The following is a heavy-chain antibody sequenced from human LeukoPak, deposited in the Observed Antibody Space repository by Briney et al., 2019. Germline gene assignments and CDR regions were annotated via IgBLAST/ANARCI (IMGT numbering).Heavy chain of an antibody. CDR1: GGSISSYY. CDR3: ARYYCAGVCYYFQH. V-gene: IGHV4-59*01. J-gene: IGHJ1*01. D-gene: IGHD2-21*02. Sequence: SETLSLTCTLSGGSISSYYWSWIRQPPGKGLEWIGYVYYSGSTNYNPSLKSRVTISVDTSKNQFSLKLSSVTAADTAVYYCARYYCAGVCYYFQHWGQGTLVTVSS. CDR2: VYYSGST.